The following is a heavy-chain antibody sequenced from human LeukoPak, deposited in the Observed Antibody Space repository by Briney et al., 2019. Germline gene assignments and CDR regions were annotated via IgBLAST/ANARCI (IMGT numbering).Heavy chain of an antibody. D-gene: IGHD3-10*01. V-gene: IGHV3-9*01. CDR1: GFTFDDYA. J-gene: IGHJ3*02. Sequence: PGGSLRLSCAASGFTFDDYAMHWVRQAPGKGLEWVSGISWNSGSIGYADSVKGRFTISRDNAKNPLYLQMNSLRAEDTALYYCAKDFYGSGRPSAFDIWGQGTMVTVSS. CDR2: ISWNSGSI. CDR3: AKDFYGSGRPSAFDI.